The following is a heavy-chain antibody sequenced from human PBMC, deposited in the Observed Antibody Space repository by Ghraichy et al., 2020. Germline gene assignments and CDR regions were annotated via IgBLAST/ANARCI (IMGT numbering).Heavy chain of an antibody. CDR3: TKRSGSNHGWFGP. Sequence: GESLNISCAASGFTFSSFAMSWVRQAPGKGLEWVSAISNSGDRTYYADSVKGRFTISRDNSKNTLYLQMNSLRAEDTAVYYCTKRSGSNHGWFGPWGQGTLVTVSS. J-gene: IGHJ5*02. V-gene: IGHV3-23*01. D-gene: IGHD1-26*01. CDR1: GFTFSSFA. CDR2: ISNSGDRT.